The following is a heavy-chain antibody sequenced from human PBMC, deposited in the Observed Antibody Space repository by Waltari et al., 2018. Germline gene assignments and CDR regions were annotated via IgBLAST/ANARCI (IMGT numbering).Heavy chain of an antibody. V-gene: IGHV4-31*01. CDR1: GGSISSGGYY. CDR2: IYYSGST. J-gene: IGHJ4*02. Sequence: QVQLQESGPGLVKPSQTMSLTCTVSGGSISSGGYYWSWIRQHPGTGLEWIGYIYYSGSTYYNPSLKSLVTISVDTSKNQFSLKLSSVTAADTAVYYCASCVNWNYADYWGQGTLVTVSS. CDR3: ASCVNWNYADY. D-gene: IGHD1-7*01.